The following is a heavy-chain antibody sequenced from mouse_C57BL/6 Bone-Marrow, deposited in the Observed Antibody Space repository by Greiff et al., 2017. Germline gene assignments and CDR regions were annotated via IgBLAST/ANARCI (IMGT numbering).Heavy chain of an antibody. Sequence: EVQLVESGGGLVKPGGSLKLSCAASGFTFSSYAMSWVRQTPEKRLEWVATISDGGSYTYYPDNVKGRFTISRDNAKNNLYLHMSHLKAEDTAMYYCARKPYFDVWGTGTTVTVSS. J-gene: IGHJ1*03. CDR2: ISDGGSYT. V-gene: IGHV5-4*01. CDR3: ARKPYFDV. CDR1: GFTFSSYA.